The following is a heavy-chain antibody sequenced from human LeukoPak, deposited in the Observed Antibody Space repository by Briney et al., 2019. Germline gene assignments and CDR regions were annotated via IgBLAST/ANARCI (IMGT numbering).Heavy chain of an antibody. D-gene: IGHD3-22*01. CDR1: GFTFSSYD. CDR3: ARRIEWYYYDSSGYPLFDY. V-gene: IGHV3-13*03. J-gene: IGHJ4*02. CDR2: IDTAGDT. Sequence: GGSLRLSCAACGFTFSSYDMHWVRQPTGKGLEWVSAIDTAGDTYYPGSVKGQFTVSRENAKNSLYLQMNSLRAEDTAVYYCARRIEWYYYDSSGYPLFDYWGQGTLVTVSS.